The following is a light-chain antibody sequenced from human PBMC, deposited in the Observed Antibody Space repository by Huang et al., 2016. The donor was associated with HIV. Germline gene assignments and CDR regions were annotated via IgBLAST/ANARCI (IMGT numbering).Light chain of an antibody. J-gene: IGKJ4*01. CDR2: DAS. CDR3: QQRSNWLT. Sequence: EIVLTQSPATLSLSPGERATLSCRARQSISNYLAWYQQKPGQAPRLLIYDASNRATCIPARFSGSGSGTDFTLTISSLEPEDFAVYYCQQRSNWLTFGGGTKVEIK. V-gene: IGKV3-11*01. CDR1: QSISNY.